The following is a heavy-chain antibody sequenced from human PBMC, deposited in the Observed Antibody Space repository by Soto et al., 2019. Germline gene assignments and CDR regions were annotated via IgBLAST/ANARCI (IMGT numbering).Heavy chain of an antibody. D-gene: IGHD6-6*01. CDR2: ISAYNGNT. CDR3: ARDRFRDWQLTTPYPFDY. Sequence: ASVKVSCKASGYTFTSYGISWVRQAPGQGLEWMGWISAYNGNTNYAQKLQGRVTMTTDTSTSTAYMELRSLRSDDTAVYYCARDRFRDWQLTTPYPFDYWGQGTLVTVSS. V-gene: IGHV1-18*01. J-gene: IGHJ4*02. CDR1: GYTFTSYG.